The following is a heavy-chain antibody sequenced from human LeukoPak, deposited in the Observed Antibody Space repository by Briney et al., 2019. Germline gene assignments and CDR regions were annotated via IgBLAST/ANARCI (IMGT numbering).Heavy chain of an antibody. J-gene: IGHJ4*02. CDR3: ARVYGYSYGYGHPGSASPGAFDY. CDR1: GFTFSSYA. V-gene: IGHV3-30*04. D-gene: IGHD5-18*01. Sequence: GGSLRLSCAASGFTFSSYAMHWVRQAPGKGLEWVAVISYDGSNKYYVDSVKGRFTISRDNSKNTLYLQMNSLRAEDTAVYYCARVYGYSYGYGHPGSASPGAFDYWGQGTLVSVSS. CDR2: ISYDGSNK.